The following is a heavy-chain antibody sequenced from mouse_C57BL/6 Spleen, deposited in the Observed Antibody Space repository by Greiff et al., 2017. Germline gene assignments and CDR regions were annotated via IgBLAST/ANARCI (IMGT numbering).Heavy chain of an antibody. V-gene: IGHV1-64*01. CDR1: GYTFTSYW. J-gene: IGHJ4*01. CDR2: IHPNSGST. Sequence: VQLQQPGAELVKPGASVKLSCKASGYTFTSYWMHWVKQRPGQGLEWIGMIHPNSGSTNYNEKFKRKATLTVDKSSSTAYMQLSSLTSEDSAVYYGARGNCGSNAMDYWGQGTSVTVSS. D-gene: IGHD1-1*01. CDR3: ARGNCGSNAMDY.